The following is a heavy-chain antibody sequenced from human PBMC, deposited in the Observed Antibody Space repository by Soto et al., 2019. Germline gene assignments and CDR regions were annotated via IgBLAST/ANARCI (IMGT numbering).Heavy chain of an antibody. V-gene: IGHV3-48*01. J-gene: IGHJ5*02. CDR1: GFTFSSYS. CDR3: AREYSSWGYNWFDP. D-gene: IGHD6-13*01. Sequence: GSLRLSCAASGFTFSSYSMNWVRRAPGKGLEWVSYISSSSTIHYADSVRGRFTISRDNAKNSLYLQMNSLRAEDTAVYYCAREYSSWGYNWFDPWGQGTLVTVSS. CDR2: ISSSSTI.